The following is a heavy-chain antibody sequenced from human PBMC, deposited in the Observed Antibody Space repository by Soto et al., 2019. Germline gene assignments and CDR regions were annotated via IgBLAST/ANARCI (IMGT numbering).Heavy chain of an antibody. V-gene: IGHV1-69*01. D-gene: IGHD4-17*01. CDR3: SIEVGYGDFSAALLD. CDR1: GGTFSSHS. Sequence: VQLMQSGAEVKKPGSSVKVSCKASGGTFSSHSINWVRQAPGQGLEWMGGVISLFGTANYAHNFKGRVTITADQSTSTAYMELNSLRSDDTAVYYCSIEVGYGDFSAALLDWGQGTLVTVSS. J-gene: IGHJ4*02. CDR2: VISLFGTA.